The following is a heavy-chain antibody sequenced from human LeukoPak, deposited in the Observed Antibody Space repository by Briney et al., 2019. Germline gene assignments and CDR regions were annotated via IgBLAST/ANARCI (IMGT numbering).Heavy chain of an antibody. V-gene: IGHV1-2*02. CDR2: ISPSSGGT. CDR3: ARVEGITATTGD. D-gene: IGHD1-7*01. Sequence: ASVKVSCKASGYXFTDYYIHWVRQAPGQGLEWMGRISPSSGGTIYAQKFQGRFTMTTDTSIVTAYMDLSRLTSDDTAVYYCARVEGITATTGDWGQGTLVTVSS. J-gene: IGHJ4*02. CDR1: GYXFTDYY.